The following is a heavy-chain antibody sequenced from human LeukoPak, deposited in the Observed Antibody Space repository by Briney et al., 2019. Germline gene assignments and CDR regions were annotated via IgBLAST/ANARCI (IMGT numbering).Heavy chain of an antibody. V-gene: IGHV3-11*04. CDR3: ARGRCGGDCYVTGSVDYYYYMDV. J-gene: IGHJ6*03. CDR2: MSTTGKTI. CDR1: AFTLGDYY. D-gene: IGHD2-21*02. Sequence: PGGSLRLACALSAFTLGDYYTSWIRHAAGEWLEWVSYMSTTGKTIYYADSVKGRFTISRDNAEKSLSLQMNSLRAEDTGTYYCARGRCGGDCYVTGSVDYYYYMDVWGKGTTVTVSS.